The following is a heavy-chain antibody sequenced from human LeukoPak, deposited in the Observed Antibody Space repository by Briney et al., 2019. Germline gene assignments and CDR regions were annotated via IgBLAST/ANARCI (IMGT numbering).Heavy chain of an antibody. CDR1: GFTFSSYE. J-gene: IGHJ5*02. CDR2: ISSSGSTI. Sequence: GGSLRLSCAASGFTFSSYEMNWVRQAPGKGLEWVSYISSSGSTIYYADSVKGRFTISRDNAKNSLYLQMNSLRAEDTAVYYCARKYYYGSGRSWGQGTLVTVPS. V-gene: IGHV3-48*03. D-gene: IGHD3-10*01. CDR3: ARKYYYGSGRS.